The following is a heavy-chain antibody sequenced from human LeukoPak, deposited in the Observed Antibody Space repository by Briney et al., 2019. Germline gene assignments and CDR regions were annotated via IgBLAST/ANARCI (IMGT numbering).Heavy chain of an antibody. CDR3: ARDDEQVPATAGLVY. CDR2: IIPILGIA. D-gene: IGHD2-2*01. J-gene: IGHJ4*02. V-gene: IGHV1-69*04. Sequence: GASVKVSCKASGGTFSSYAISWVRQAPGQGLEWMGRIIPILGIANYAQKFQGRVTMTEDTSTDTAYMELSSLRSEDTAVYYCARDDEQVPATAGLVYWGQGTLVTVSS. CDR1: GGTFSSYA.